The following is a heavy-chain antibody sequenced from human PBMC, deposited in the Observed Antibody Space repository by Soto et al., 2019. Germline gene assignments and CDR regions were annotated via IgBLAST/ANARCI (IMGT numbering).Heavy chain of an antibody. CDR1: GFTFSDDY. CDR3: ERASSHRDPWLDY. V-gene: IGHV3-11*01. Sequence: GGSLRLSCGASGFTFSDDYMSWIRQAPGKGLEWVSYISSSGGTIYYADSVKGRFTISRDNAKNSLFLQMNSLRADDMAVYYCERASSHRDPWLDYCGHGSLFTVS. D-gene: IGHD2-15*01. CDR2: ISSSGGTI. J-gene: IGHJ5*01.